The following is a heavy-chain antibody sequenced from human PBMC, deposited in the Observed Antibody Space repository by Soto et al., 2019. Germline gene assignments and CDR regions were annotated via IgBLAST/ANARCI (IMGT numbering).Heavy chain of an antibody. J-gene: IGHJ3*02. CDR3: ARDRGGYYYDSSGYYSKNVFDI. CDR1: GFTFSSYA. V-gene: IGHV3-30-3*01. CDR2: ISFDGTNK. Sequence: LRLSCAASGFTFSSYAMHWVRQAPGKGLEWVTVISFDGTNKYYADSVKGRFTISRDNSKNTLYLQMNSLRAEDTAVYYCARDRGGYYYDSSGYYSKNVFDIWGQGTMVTVSS. D-gene: IGHD3-22*01.